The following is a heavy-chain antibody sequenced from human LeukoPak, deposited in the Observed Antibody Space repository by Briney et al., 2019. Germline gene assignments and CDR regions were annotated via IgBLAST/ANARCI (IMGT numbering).Heavy chain of an antibody. CDR1: GFTFSTYS. D-gene: IGHD6-13*01. V-gene: IGHV3-21*04. CDR2: ISSSSSYI. CDR3: VKDSVAAGAYFDY. J-gene: IGHJ4*02. Sequence: GGSLRLSCAASGFTFSTYSMNWVRQAPGKGLEWVSSISSSSSYIYYADSVKGRFTISRDNPKNSLYLQMNSLRAEDTALYYCVKDSVAAGAYFDYWGQGTLVTVSS.